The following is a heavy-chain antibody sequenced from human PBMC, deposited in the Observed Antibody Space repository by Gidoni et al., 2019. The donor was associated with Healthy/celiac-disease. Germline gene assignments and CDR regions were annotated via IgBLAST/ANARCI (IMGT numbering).Heavy chain of an antibody. CDR2: INHSGST. D-gene: IGHD5-12*01. V-gene: IGHV4-34*01. J-gene: IGHJ4*02. Sequence: QVQLQQWGAGLLKPSETLSLTCAVYGGSFSGYYWSWIRQPPGKGLEWIGEINHSGSTNYNPSLKSRVTISVDTSKNQFSLKLSSVTAADTAVYYCARDGGQRWLQLQGRLDYWGQGTLVTVSS. CDR1: GGSFSGYY. CDR3: ARDGGQRWLQLQGRLDY.